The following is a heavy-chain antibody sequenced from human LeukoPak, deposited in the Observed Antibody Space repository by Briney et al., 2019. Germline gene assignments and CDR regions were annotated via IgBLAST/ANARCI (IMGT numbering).Heavy chain of an antibody. CDR3: ARSTVSQVDGYWFDP. D-gene: IGHD4-17*01. J-gene: IGHJ5*02. CDR1: GYTFTGYY. CDR2: INPNSGGT. Sequence: ASVKVSCKASGYTFTGYYMHWVRQAPGQGLEWMGWINPNSGGTNYAQKFQGRVTMTRDTSISTAYMELSRLRSDGTAVYYCARSTVSQVDGYWFDPWGQGTLVTVSS. V-gene: IGHV1-2*02.